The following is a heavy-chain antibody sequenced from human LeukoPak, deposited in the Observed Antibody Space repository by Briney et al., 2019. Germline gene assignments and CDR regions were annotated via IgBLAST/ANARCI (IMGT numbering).Heavy chain of an antibody. J-gene: IGHJ3*02. V-gene: IGHV4-34*01. CDR1: GGSFSGYY. CDR3: AREIGSSGWYIRSAFDI. CDR2: INHSGST. D-gene: IGHD6-19*01. Sequence: PSETLSLTCAVYGGSFSGYYWSWIRQPPGEGLEWIGEINHSGSTNYNPSLKSRVTISVDTSKNQFSLKLSSVTAADTAVYYCAREIGSSGWYIRSAFDIWGQGTMVTVSS.